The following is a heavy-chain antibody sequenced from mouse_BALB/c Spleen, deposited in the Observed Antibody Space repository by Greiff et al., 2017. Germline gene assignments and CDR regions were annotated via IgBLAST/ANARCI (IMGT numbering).Heavy chain of an antibody. J-gene: IGHJ2*01. Sequence: EVQGVESGGGLVKPGGSLKLSCAASGFTFSSYAMSWVRQTPEKRLEWVASISSGGSTYYPDSVKGRFTISRDNARNILYLQMSSLRSEDTAMYYCARDYGNSYYFDYWGQGTTLTVSS. CDR1: GFTFSSYA. CDR2: ISSGGST. D-gene: IGHD2-1*01. V-gene: IGHV5-6-5*01. CDR3: ARDYGNSYYFDY.